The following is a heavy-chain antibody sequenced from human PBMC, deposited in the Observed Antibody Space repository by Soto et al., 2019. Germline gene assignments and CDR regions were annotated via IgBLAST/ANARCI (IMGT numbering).Heavy chain of an antibody. Sequence: EVQLLESGGNLVQPGGSLRLSCAGSGFPFSTYAVSWVRQTPGKGLEWVSAISPTGGSTYYAASVRGRFTISRDNSKNTVFPQMSGLRAEDTAIYYCAKAKRGILPTTTGGLDYWGQGTVLSVSS. CDR1: GFPFSTYA. J-gene: IGHJ4*02. V-gene: IGHV3-23*01. CDR2: ISPTGGST. CDR3: AKAKRGILPTTTGGLDY. D-gene: IGHD4-4*01.